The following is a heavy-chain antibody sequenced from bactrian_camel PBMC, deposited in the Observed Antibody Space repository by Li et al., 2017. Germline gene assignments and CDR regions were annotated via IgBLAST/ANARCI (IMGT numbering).Heavy chain of an antibody. CDR3: AAKNEGSCADVTLRTYTH. CDR1: SYRFSRHF. Sequence: HVQLVESGGGSVQAGGTLRLSCVSSSYRFSRHFVAWFRQTPGKEREGVATIDNDGMPTYSDSVMGRFTTSKDNAKTTLFLQMDSLKPEDTAMYYCAAKNEGSCADVTLRTYTHWGRGTQVTVS. V-gene: IGHV3S53*01. D-gene: IGHD5*01. J-gene: IGHJ4*01. CDR2: IDNDGMP.